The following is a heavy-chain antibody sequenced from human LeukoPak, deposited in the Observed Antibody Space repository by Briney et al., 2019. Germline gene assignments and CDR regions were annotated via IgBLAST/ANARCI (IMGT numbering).Heavy chain of an antibody. CDR2: ISGSGGST. J-gene: IGHJ3*02. CDR1: GFIFKNYG. D-gene: IGHD3-9*01. V-gene: IGHV3-23*01. CDR3: AKGWLISLDGFDI. Sequence: GGSLRLSCAASGFIFKNYGMSWVRQAPGKGLEWVSSISGSGGSTYYADSVKGRFTISRDNSKNTLYLQMNSLRAEDTAVYYCAKGWLISLDGFDIWGQGTMVTVSS.